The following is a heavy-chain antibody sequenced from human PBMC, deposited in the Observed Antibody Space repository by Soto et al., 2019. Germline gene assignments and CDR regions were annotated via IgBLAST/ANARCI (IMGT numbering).Heavy chain of an antibody. CDR2: ISSSSSAI. V-gene: IGHV3-48*01. Sequence: EVQLVESGGGLVPPGGSLSLSCSASGFSISGYALNWVRQAPGKGPEWVSYISSSSSAIDYAGSVKGRFSISRDNGKNSLSLQMNSLRAEDTAGYYCARDLSSGSNFYYYMDVWGKGTTVTVSS. CDR3: ARDLSSGSNFYYYMDV. D-gene: IGHD3-22*01. CDR1: GFSISGYA. J-gene: IGHJ6*03.